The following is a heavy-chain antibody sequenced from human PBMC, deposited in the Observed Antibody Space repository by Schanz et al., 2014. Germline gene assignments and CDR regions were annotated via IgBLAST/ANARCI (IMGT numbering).Heavy chain of an antibody. D-gene: IGHD3-10*01. Sequence: QAQLMESGGGVVQPGTSLILSCSVSGFSLNTYGIHWFRQPAGKGLEWVAVIWSDGSTKYYADSVKGRFTISRDNSKNTLYLQMSSLRAEDTAIYYCARDFDDRRGYGSGSCAYWGQGTLVTVSS. CDR2: IWSDGSTK. J-gene: IGHJ4*02. V-gene: IGHV3-33*01. CDR1: GFSLNTYG. CDR3: ARDFDDRRGYGSGSCAY.